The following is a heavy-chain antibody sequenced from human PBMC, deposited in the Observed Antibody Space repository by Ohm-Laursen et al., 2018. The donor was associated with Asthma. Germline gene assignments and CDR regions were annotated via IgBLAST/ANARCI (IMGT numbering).Heavy chain of an antibody. D-gene: IGHD6-6*01. J-gene: IGHJ4*02. V-gene: IGHV4-30-4*01. Sequence: TLSLTCTVSGGSISSGDYYWSWIRQHPGKGLEWIGHIYYSGSTYYNPSLKSRVTISVDTSKNQFSLKLSSVTAADTAVYYCARVGSSSSTLAFDFWGQGTLVTVSS. CDR1: GGSISSGDYY. CDR3: ARVGSSSSTLAFDF. CDR2: IYYSGST.